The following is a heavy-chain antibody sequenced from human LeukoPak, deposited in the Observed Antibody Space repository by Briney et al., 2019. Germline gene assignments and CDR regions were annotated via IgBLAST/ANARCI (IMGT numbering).Heavy chain of an antibody. CDR2: INHSGST. CDR1: GGSFSGYY. Sequence: SETLSLTCAVYGGSFSGYYWSWIRQPPGKGLEWIGEINHSGSTNYNPSLKSRVTISVDTSKNQFSLKLSSVTAADTAVYYCARGITIFGVGNWFDPWGQGTLVTVSS. CDR3: ARGITIFGVGNWFDP. J-gene: IGHJ5*02. V-gene: IGHV4-34*01. D-gene: IGHD3-3*01.